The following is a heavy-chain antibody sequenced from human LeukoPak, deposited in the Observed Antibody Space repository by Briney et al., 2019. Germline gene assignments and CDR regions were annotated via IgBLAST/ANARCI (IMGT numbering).Heavy chain of an antibody. J-gene: IGHJ4*02. V-gene: IGHV1-69*13. CDR3: ARVPDYYDSSGYSDY. Sequence: ASVKVSCKASGGTFSSYAISWVRQAPGQGLEWTGGIIPIFGTANYAQKFQGRVTITADESTSTAYMELSSLRSEDTAVYYCARVPDYYDSSGYSDYWGQGTLVTVSS. CDR2: IIPIFGTA. D-gene: IGHD3-22*01. CDR1: GGTFSSYA.